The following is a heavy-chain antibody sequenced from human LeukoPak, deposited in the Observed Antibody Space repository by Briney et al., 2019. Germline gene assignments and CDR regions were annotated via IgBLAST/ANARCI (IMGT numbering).Heavy chain of an antibody. V-gene: IGHV1-2*02. CDR2: INPNSGGT. CDR1: GYTFTGYY. D-gene: IGHD3-22*01. CDR3: ARGTYYYDSSGYYEGVY. Sequence: ASVKVSCKASGYTFTGYYMHWVRQAPGQGLEWMGWINPNSGGTNYAQKFQGRVTMTRDTSISTAYMELSRLRSDDTAEYYCARGTYYYDSSGYYEGVYWGQGTLVTVSS. J-gene: IGHJ4*02.